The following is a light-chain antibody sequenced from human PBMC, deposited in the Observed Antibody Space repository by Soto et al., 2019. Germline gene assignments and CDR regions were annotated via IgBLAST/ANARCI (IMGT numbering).Light chain of an antibody. Sequence: EFVLTQSPGTLSLSPGEGATLSCRASQTVRNNYLAWYQQKPGQAPRLLIYDASSRATGIPDRFSGGGSGTDFTLTISRLEPEDFEVYYCQQFSSYPRTVGGGTKVDSK. V-gene: IGKV3-20*01. CDR1: QTVRNNY. J-gene: IGKJ4*01. CDR2: DAS. CDR3: QQFSSYPRT.